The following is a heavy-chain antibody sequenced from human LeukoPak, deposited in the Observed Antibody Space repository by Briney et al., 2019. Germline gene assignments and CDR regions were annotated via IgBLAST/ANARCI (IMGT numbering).Heavy chain of an antibody. CDR3: ARAPRTGYSYAL. CDR1: GGSICSGGYY. Sequence: PSETLSLTRAVSGGSICSGGYYWSWIRQPAGKGLEWIGRIYTSGSTNYNPSLKSRVTMSVDTSKNQFSLKLSSVTAADTAVYYCARAPRTGYSYALWGQGTLVTVSS. J-gene: IGHJ4*02. CDR2: IYTSGST. V-gene: IGHV4-61*02. D-gene: IGHD5-18*01.